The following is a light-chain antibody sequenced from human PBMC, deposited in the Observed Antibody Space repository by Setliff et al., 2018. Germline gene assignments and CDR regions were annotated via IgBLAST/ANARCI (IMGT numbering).Light chain of an antibody. Sequence: QSALTQPPSASGSPGQSVTISCTGSSSNIGAGHNVHWYQQLPGTAPKLLIHGNTNRPSGVPDRFSGSRSGTSASLAITGLQAEDEAEFYCQSYDSSLSAYVFGTGTKVTVL. V-gene: IGLV1-40*01. J-gene: IGLJ1*01. CDR2: GNT. CDR3: QSYDSSLSAYV. CDR1: SSNIGAGHN.